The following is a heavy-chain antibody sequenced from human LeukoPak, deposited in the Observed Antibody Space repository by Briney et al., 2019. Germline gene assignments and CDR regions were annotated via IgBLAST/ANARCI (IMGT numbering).Heavy chain of an antibody. CDR3: ATYRQVLLPFES. CDR2: ISISGTTI. CDR1: GFTFSDYE. Sequence: GGSLRLSCAASGFTFSDYEMNWVRQAPGKGLEWLSHISISGTTIHYADSVRGRFTISRDNSKSTLSLQMNSLRAEDTAIYYCATYRQVLLPFESWGQGTLVTVSS. J-gene: IGHJ4*02. D-gene: IGHD2-8*02. V-gene: IGHV3-48*03.